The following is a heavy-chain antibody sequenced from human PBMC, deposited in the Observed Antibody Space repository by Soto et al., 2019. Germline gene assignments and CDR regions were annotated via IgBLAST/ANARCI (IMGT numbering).Heavy chain of an antibody. CDR2: MNPSTGNS. CDR3: ARRAETNGWNGFGADKYYFDF. V-gene: IGHV1-8*01. CDR1: GYTFTSYD. D-gene: IGHD1-1*01. J-gene: IGHJ4*02. Sequence: QVPLVQSGAEVRKPGASVKVSCEASGYTFTSYDIYWVRQATGQGLEWMGWMNPSTGNSGYAQKFQGRVTMTSDTSISTAYMELSSLRSQDTAVYYCARRAETNGWNGFGADKYYFDFSGQGTLVTASS.